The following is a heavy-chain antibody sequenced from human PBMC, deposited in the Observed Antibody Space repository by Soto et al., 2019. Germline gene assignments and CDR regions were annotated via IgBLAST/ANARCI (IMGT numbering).Heavy chain of an antibody. D-gene: IGHD2-2*02. CDR1: GFTFRTYA. J-gene: IGHJ4*02. V-gene: IGHV3-23*01. CDR2: ISGSNGRT. CDR3: ARELDIVVVPSAISY. Sequence: EVQLLESGGGLVQPGGSLRLSCAASGFTFRTYAMNWVRQAPGKGLEWVSTISGSNGRTYYADSVKGRFTISRDNSKDPLFLQMNSLRAEDTAIYYCARELDIVVVPSAISYWGQGTLVTVSS.